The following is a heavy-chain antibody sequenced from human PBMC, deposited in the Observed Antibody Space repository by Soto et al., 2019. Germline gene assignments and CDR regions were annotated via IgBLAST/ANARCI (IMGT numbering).Heavy chain of an antibody. J-gene: IGHJ5*02. Sequence: QVQLQESGPGLVKPSETLSLTCTVSGGSVSSGSYYWSWIRQSPGKGLEWIAYSSYSGSTSYNPSLKSRATISVDTSKNQCSLKLRSVTAADTAVYYGAGQRSGLEMYNWFDPWGQGTLVSVSS. V-gene: IGHV4-61*01. D-gene: IGHD3-3*01. CDR1: GGSVSSGSYY. CDR3: AGQRSGLEMYNWFDP. CDR2: SSYSGST.